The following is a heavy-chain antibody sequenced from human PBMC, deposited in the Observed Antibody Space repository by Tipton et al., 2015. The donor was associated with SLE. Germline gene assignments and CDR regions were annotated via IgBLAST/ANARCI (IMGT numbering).Heavy chain of an antibody. CDR2: FSTSGSS. CDR3: ARDHPVAGPFDY. Sequence: LRLSCTVSGGSISNYYWSWIRQPAGEGLEWIGRFSTSGSSNHNPSLQSRVTMLVDTSTNQFPLKLSSVTAADMAVYYCARDHPVAGPFDYWGQGTLVTVSS. D-gene: IGHD6-19*01. J-gene: IGHJ4*02. CDR1: GGSISNYY. V-gene: IGHV4-4*07.